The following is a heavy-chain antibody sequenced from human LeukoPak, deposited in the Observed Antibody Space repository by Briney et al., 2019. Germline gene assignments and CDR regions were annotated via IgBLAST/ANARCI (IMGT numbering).Heavy chain of an antibody. CDR1: GGSISSGDYY. D-gene: IGHD3-16*02. V-gene: IGHV4-30-4*02. J-gene: IGHJ5*02. CDR3: ARRYYDYVWGSYRQNWFDP. Sequence: PSETLSLTCTASGGSISSGDYYWSWIRQPPGKGLEWIGYIYYSGSTYYNPSLKSRVTISVDTSKNQFSLKLSSVTAADTAEYYCARRYYDYVWGSYRQNWFDPWGQGTLVTVSS. CDR2: IYYSGST.